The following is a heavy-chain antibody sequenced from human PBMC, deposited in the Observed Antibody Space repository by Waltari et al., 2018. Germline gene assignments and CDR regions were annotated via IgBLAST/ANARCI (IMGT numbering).Heavy chain of an antibody. CDR1: GFTYSMYW. V-gene: IGHV3-74*01. CDR3: ARGARRTTVTTGWWYFDL. D-gene: IGHD4-17*01. Sequence: ASGFTYSMYWMHWVRQAPGKGLVWVSRSNSDGSNTSYADSVKGRFTITKDNAKNTVYLQMNSLRAEDTAIYYCARGARRTTVTTGWWYFDLWGRGTLVTVSS. CDR2: SNSDGSNT. J-gene: IGHJ2*01.